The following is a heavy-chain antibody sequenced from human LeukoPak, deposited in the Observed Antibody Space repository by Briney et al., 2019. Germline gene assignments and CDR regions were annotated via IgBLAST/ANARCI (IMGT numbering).Heavy chain of an antibody. CDR2: IYYSGST. Sequence: GSLRLSCAASGFTFSSYNMNWVRQPPGKGLEWIGSIYYSGSTYYNPSLKSRVTISVDTSKNQFSLKLSSVTAAGTAVYYCARDPGYSSGWSDDAFDIWGQGTMVTVSS. V-gene: IGHV4-39*07. CDR1: GFTFSSYN. CDR3: ARDPGYSSGWSDDAFDI. D-gene: IGHD6-19*01. J-gene: IGHJ3*02.